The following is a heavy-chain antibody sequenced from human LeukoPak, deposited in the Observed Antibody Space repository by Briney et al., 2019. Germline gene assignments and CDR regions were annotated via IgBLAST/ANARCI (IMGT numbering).Heavy chain of an antibody. CDR3: ARAGWIITSGIDY. D-gene: IGHD3-10*01. CDR2: IYHTGST. CDR1: GYSISRGYY. Sequence: SETLSLTCGVSGYSISRGYYWAWIRQPPGKGLEWIGTIYHTGSTNYNPSLESRVTISVDTSKNEFSLNLNSVTAADTAVYYCARAGWIITSGIDYWGQGALVTVSS. J-gene: IGHJ4*02. V-gene: IGHV4-38-2*01.